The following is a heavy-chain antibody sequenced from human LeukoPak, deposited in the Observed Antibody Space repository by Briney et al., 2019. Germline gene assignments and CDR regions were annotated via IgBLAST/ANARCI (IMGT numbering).Heavy chain of an antibody. CDR3: AKVLVTSGSYYNNYFDY. D-gene: IGHD3-10*01. Sequence: GGSLRLSCAASGFTFSSYAMSWVRQAPGKGLEWVSAISGSSGSTYYADSVKGRFTISRDNSKNTLYLQMNSLRAEDTAVYYCAKVLVTSGSYYNNYFDYWGQGTLVTVSS. J-gene: IGHJ4*02. V-gene: IGHV3-23*01. CDR1: GFTFSSYA. CDR2: ISGSSGST.